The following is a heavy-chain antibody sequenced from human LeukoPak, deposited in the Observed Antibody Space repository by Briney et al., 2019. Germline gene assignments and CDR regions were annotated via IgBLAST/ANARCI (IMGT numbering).Heavy chain of an antibody. D-gene: IGHD3-10*01. V-gene: IGHV1-18*01. CDR2: ISTYNGHT. CDR3: AVGGAHGTGFDY. CDR1: GYTFTSYG. Sequence: ASVKVSCKASGYTFTSYGISWVRQAPGQGLEWMGWISTYNGHTNYARKVQGRVTMTTDTSTSTAYMELRSLRSDDTAVYYCAVGGAHGTGFDYWGQGTLVTVSS. J-gene: IGHJ4*02.